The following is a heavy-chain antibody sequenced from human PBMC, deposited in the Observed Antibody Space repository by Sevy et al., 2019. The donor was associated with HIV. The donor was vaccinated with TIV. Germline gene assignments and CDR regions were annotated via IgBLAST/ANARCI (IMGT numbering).Heavy chain of an antibody. CDR1: GASISSSH. CDR3: ARSRFYFDS. D-gene: IGHD3-3*01. V-gene: IGHV4-4*09. CDR2: SGPSGTT. J-gene: IGHJ4*02. Sequence: SETLSLTCTVSGASISSSHWTWIRQPPGKGLEWIGESGPSGTTIYKTSLESRATLSLDTTKNEFSLKLTSVTAADTAVYYCARSRFYFDSWGQGSLVTVSS.